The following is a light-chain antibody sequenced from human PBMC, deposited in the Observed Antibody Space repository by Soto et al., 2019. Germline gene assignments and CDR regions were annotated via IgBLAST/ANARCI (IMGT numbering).Light chain of an antibody. J-gene: IGKJ4*01. V-gene: IGKV1-12*01. CDR1: QYITTW. Sequence: DFQMTQSPSSVSASVGARVTITCRASQYITTWVAWYQQKPGKAPKLLISAASNVQSGVPSRFSGIGIGPDFTLILSSLQPEDFATYYCHQANFFPITCGGGTTGEIK. CDR3: HQANFFPIT. CDR2: AAS.